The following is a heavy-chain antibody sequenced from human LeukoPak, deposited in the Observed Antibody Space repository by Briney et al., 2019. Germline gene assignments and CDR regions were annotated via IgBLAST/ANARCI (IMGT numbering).Heavy chain of an antibody. Sequence: PSETLSLTCSVSGDSVSRSDSYWDWIRQPPGKGLQWIGTIYYSGRTYYSPSLKSRVTISVDTSKNQFSLKLSSVTAADTAVYYCARVVVVPAAIGSGAFDIWGQGTMVTVSS. CDR1: GDSVSRSDSY. D-gene: IGHD2-2*01. CDR3: ARVVVVPAAIGSGAFDI. V-gene: IGHV4-39*07. J-gene: IGHJ3*02. CDR2: IYYSGRT.